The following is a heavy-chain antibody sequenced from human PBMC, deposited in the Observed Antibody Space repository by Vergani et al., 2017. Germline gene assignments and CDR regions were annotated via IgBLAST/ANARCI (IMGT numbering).Heavy chain of an antibody. Sequence: QVQLVESGGGVVQPGRSLRLSCAASGFTFSSYGMHWVRQAPGKGLEWVAVISYDGSNKYYADSVKGRFTISRDNSKNTLYLQMNSLRAEDTAVYYCAKTHPFAYRDEYYGSGITRGYYFDYWGQGTLVTVSS. D-gene: IGHD3-10*01. CDR1: GFTFSSYG. J-gene: IGHJ4*02. V-gene: IGHV3-30*18. CDR3: AKTHPFAYRDEYYGSGITRGYYFDY. CDR2: ISYDGSNK.